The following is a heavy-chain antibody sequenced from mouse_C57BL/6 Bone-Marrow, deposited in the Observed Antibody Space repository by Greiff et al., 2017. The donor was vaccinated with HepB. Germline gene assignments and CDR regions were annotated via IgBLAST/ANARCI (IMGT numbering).Heavy chain of an antibody. CDR1: GYTFTSYW. CDR3: ARGSYYGSSSSYYAMDY. J-gene: IGHJ4*01. D-gene: IGHD1-1*01. V-gene: IGHV1-69*01. Sequence: QVHVKQPGAELVMPGASVKLSCKASGYTFTSYWMHWVKQRPGQGLEWIGEIDPSDSYTNYNQKFKGKSTLTVDKSSSTAYMQLSSLTSEDSAVYYCARGSYYGSSSSYYAMDYWGQGTSVTVSS. CDR2: IDPSDSYT.